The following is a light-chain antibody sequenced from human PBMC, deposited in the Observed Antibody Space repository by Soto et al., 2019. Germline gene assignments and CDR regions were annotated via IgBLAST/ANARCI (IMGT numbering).Light chain of an antibody. V-gene: IGKV3-20*01. CDR3: QQFSGSVT. CDR2: GAS. J-gene: IGKJ4*01. Sequence: EVVLTQSPGTLSLSPGERATLSCRASQSVRSTYLAWYQQKPGQAPRLLIYGASKRQRGVPDRFSGGGSETDFTLTISSLEPEDFAVYYCQQFSGSVTFGGGTRVVIK. CDR1: QSVRSTY.